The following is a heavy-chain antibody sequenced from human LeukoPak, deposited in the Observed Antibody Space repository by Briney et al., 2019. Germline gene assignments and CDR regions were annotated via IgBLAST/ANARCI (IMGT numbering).Heavy chain of an antibody. CDR3: TRDLAAVPGPRMDV. D-gene: IGHD6-19*01. J-gene: IGHJ6*02. CDR2: INPDGSER. CDR1: GFSFSSYY. V-gene: IGHV3-7*03. Sequence: GGSLRLSCAASGFSFSSYYMSWVRQAPGKGLGWVALINPDGSERYYVDSVKGRFTISRDNARNSLYLQMDSLRDDDTAMYFCTRDLAAVPGPRMDVWGQGTTVTVSS.